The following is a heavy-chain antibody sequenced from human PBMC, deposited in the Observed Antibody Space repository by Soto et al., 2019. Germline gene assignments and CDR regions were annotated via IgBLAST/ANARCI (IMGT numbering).Heavy chain of an antibody. CDR2: INPSGGST. V-gene: IGHV1-46*03. CDR3: ARDRQQLGYFDY. Sequence: VKVSCKASGYTFTRYYMHWVRQAPGQGLEWMGIINPSGGSTSYAQKFQGRVTMTRDTSTSTVYMELSSLRSEDTAVYYCARDRQQLGYFDYWGQGTLVTVSS. D-gene: IGHD6-13*01. CDR1: GYTFTRYY. J-gene: IGHJ4*02.